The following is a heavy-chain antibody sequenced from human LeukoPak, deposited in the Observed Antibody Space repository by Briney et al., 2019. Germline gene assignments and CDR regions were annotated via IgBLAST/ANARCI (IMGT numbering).Heavy chain of an antibody. CDR3: AVGGSCHYH. CDR2: IKQDGSEK. CDR1: GFTFSNYW. V-gene: IGHV3-7*03. Sequence: PGGSLRLSCAASGFTFSNYWMTWVRQAPGKGLEWVANIKQDGSEKDYVDSVKGRFTISRDNAKNSLFLQMNSLRAEDTAVYYCAVGGSCHYHWGQGTLVTVSS. J-gene: IGHJ5*02. D-gene: IGHD2-15*01.